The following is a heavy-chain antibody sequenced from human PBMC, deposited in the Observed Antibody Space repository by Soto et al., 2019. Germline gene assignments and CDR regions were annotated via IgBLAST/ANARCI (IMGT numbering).Heavy chain of an antibody. Sequence: NGPEWSGYTSYSGTTNDSPSLKSRVTISEDTTENQFSLTLTSVTAADTAVYFCAREAEVVISGWFDFWGQGTLVTVYS. D-gene: IGHD3-22*01. CDR3: AREAEVVISGWFDF. V-gene: IGHV4-59*01. J-gene: IGHJ4*02. CDR2: TSYSGTT.